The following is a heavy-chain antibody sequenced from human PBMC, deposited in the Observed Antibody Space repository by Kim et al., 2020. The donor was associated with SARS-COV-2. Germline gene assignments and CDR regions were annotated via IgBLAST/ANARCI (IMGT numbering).Heavy chain of an antibody. CDR2: IKSETDGGTT. J-gene: IGHJ4*02. CDR3: ATGPYMVDY. D-gene: IGHD2-8*01. V-gene: IGHV3-15*01. CDR1: GFIFNSAW. Sequence: GGSLRLSCGASGFIFNSAWMSWVRQAPGKGLEWVGRIKSETDGGTTDYAAPVKGRFSISRDDSKNMVYLQMNCLKSEDTAMYYCATGPYMVDYWGQGTLVTVSS.